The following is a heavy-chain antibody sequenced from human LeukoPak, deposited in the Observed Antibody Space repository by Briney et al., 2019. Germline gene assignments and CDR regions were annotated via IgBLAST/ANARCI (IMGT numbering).Heavy chain of an antibody. CDR3: AKSFGPGSFFDY. CDR2: FGTSGGDT. D-gene: IGHD3-10*01. J-gene: IGHJ4*02. V-gene: IGHV3-23*01. CDR1: GFTFSSFA. Sequence: GGSLRLSCAASGFTFSSFAMSWVRQALGKALEWVSTFGTSGGDTYYADSVKGRFTISRDNSKNTLYLQMNSLRVEDTAVYYCAKSFGPGSFFDYWGQGTLVTVSS.